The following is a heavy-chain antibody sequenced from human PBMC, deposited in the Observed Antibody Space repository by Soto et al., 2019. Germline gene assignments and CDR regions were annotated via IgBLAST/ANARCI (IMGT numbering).Heavy chain of an antibody. D-gene: IGHD5-18*01. CDR1: RGSIGRTNW. CDR2: IYESGST. V-gene: IGHV4-4*02. Sequence: QVQLQESGPGLVKPSGTLSLTCAVSRGSIGRTNWWSWVRQSPGRGLEWIGEIYESGSTNYNPSLKIPIITSVDKSKHQFALNLSSVTAAHTDLYYCAAGYTYGYGPLDGWGKGTTVTVSS. CDR3: AAGYTYGYGPLDG. J-gene: IGHJ6*04.